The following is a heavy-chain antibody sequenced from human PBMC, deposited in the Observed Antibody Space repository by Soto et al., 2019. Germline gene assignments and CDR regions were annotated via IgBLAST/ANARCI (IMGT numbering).Heavy chain of an antibody. J-gene: IGHJ4*02. CDR1: GFKFSNYW. V-gene: IGHV3-7*03. Sequence: GGSLRLSCAASGFKFSNYWMSWVRQAPGKGLEWVGNIKHDTSEAHYADSVKGRFTITRDNIKNFLFLQMNGLRADDTASYYCARDGLLFSGPYRPSRFDYWGLGTLVTVS. D-gene: IGHD3-16*02. CDR3: ARDGLLFSGPYRPSRFDY. CDR2: IKHDTSEA.